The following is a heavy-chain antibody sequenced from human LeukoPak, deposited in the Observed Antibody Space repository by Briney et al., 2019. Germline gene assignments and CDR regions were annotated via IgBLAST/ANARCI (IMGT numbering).Heavy chain of an antibody. D-gene: IGHD5-24*01. CDR3: ASLTRDGYNFDYYYMDV. CDR2: IIPIFATA. CDR1: GGTFSSYA. V-gene: IGHV1-69*05. Sequence: GASVKVSCKASGGTFSSYAISWVRQAPGQGLEWMGGIIPIFATANYAQKFQGRATITTDESTSTAYMELSSLRSEDTAVYYCASLTRDGYNFDYYYMDVWGKGTTVTVSS. J-gene: IGHJ6*03.